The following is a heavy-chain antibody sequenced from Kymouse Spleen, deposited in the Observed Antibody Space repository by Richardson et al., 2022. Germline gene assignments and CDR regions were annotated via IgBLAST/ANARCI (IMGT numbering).Heavy chain of an antibody. CDR1: GGSFSGYY. V-gene: IGHV4-34*01. CDR2: INHSGST. CDR3: AREGYYDSSGYSSF*L. Sequence: QVQLQQWGAGLLKPSETLSLTCAVYGGSFSGYYWSWIRQPPGKGLEWIGEINHSGSTNYNPSLKSRVTISVDTSKNQFSLKLSSVTAADTAVYYCAREGYYDSSGYSSF*LLGPGNPGHRLL. D-gene: IGHD3-22*01. J-gene: IGHJ4*02.